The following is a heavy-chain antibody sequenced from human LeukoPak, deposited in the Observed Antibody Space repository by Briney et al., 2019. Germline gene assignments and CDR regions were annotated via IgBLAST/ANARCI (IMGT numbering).Heavy chain of an antibody. J-gene: IGHJ4*02. CDR3: AREWDYCSSTSCYPPRGAFHY. V-gene: IGHV3-48*03. D-gene: IGHD2-2*01. CDR2: IRSSSGSAI. Sequence: PGGSLRLSCAASGFTLSSYEMNWVRQAPGKGLEWVAYIRSSSGSAIYYADSVEGRFTISRDNDKTSLYLQMNSLRAEDTAVYYCAREWDYCSSTSCYPPRGAFHYWGQGTLVTVSS. CDR1: GFTLSSYE.